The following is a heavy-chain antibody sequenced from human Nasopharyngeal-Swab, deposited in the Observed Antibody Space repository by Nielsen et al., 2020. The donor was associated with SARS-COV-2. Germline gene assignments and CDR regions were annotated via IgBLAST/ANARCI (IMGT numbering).Heavy chain of an antibody. Sequence: SETLSLTCAVYGESFSGHYWTWIRQPPGKGLEWIGEISHSGSTTYNSSLKSRLAMSVDTSKNQFSLKLSSVTAADTAVYYCARGHWQQLVRWGFDYWGQGTLVTVSS. V-gene: IGHV4-34*01. CDR3: ARGHWQQLVRWGFDY. J-gene: IGHJ4*02. CDR2: ISHSGST. CDR1: GESFSGHY. D-gene: IGHD6-13*01.